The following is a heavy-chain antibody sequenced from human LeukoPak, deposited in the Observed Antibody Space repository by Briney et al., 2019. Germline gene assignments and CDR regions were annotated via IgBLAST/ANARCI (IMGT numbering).Heavy chain of an antibody. V-gene: IGHV4-39*07. CDR2: IYYSGST. Sequence: SETLSLTCTVSGGSISSSIYYWGWIRQPPGKGLEWIGSIYYSGSTYYNPSLKSRVTISVDTSKNQFSLKLSSVTAADTAVYYCARYMSIAALDYFDYWGQGTLVTVSS. CDR3: ARYMSIAALDYFDY. J-gene: IGHJ4*02. CDR1: GGSISSSIYY. D-gene: IGHD6-6*01.